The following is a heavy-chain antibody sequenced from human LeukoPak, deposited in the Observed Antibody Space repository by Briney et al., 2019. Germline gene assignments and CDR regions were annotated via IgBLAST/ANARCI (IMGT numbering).Heavy chain of an antibody. J-gene: IGHJ4*02. CDR3: AKISTKWNYIY. CDR1: GDSISSSSW. Sequence: PSETLSLTCAVSGDSISSSSWWTWVRQPPGKGLEWIGEIYHSGITNYNPSLKSRVTISVDKSKNQFSLNLSSVTAADTAVYYCAKISTKWNYIYWGQGTLVTVSS. CDR2: IYHSGIT. V-gene: IGHV4-4*02. D-gene: IGHD1-7*01.